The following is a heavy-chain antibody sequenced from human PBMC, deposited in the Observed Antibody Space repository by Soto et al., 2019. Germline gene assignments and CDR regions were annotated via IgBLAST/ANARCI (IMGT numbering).Heavy chain of an antibody. D-gene: IGHD1-26*01. CDR1: GGSISSSNW. J-gene: IGHJ4*02. CDR2: IYHSGST. V-gene: IGHV4-4*02. Sequence: QVQLQESGPGLVKPSGTLSLTCAVSGGSISSSNWWSWVRQPPGKGLEWIGEIYHSGSTNYNPSLKSRVTISVDKSKNQFSLKLSAVTAADTAVYYCARVAVVGATIRWGAGGFDYWGQGTLVTVSS. CDR3: ARVAVVGATIRWGAGGFDY.